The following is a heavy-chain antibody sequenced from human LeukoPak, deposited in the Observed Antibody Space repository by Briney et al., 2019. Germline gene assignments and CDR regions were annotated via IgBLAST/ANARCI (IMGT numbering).Heavy chain of an antibody. V-gene: IGHV1-18*04. J-gene: IGHJ4*02. CDR1: GYTFTSYG. CDR2: ISAYNGNT. Sequence: GASVKVSCKASGYTFTSYGISWVRQAPGQGLEWMGWISAYNGNTNYAQKLQGRVTMTTDTSTSTAYMELRSLRSDDTAVYYCARAGGVVPAAIFLGYWGQGTLVTVSS. CDR3: ARAGGVVPAAIFLGY. D-gene: IGHD2-2*02.